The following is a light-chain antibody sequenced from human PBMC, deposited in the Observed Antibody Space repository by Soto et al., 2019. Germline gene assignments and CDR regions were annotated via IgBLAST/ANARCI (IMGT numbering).Light chain of an antibody. Sequence: EIVLTQSPGTLSLSPGERATLSCRASQSVSSSYLAWYQQKPGQAPRLLIYGASSRATGIPDRFSGSGSGTGFTLTISRLEPEDSAVYFCQQYDTSPTFGQGTKVDI. V-gene: IGKV3-20*01. CDR2: GAS. J-gene: IGKJ1*01. CDR3: QQYDTSPT. CDR1: QSVSSSY.